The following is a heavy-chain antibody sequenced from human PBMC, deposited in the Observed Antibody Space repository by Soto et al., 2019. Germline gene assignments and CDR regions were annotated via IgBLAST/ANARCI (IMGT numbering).Heavy chain of an antibody. CDR1: GFTYSSYW. Sequence: GGYLRLSCATSGFTYSSYWLHWVRQAPGKGLMWVSRINSDGSSTSYADSVKGRFTISRDNAKNTLYLQMNSLRDEDTAVYYCARIAVAGTRGWYYFDYRGQGTLVTVSS. CDR2: INSDGSST. D-gene: IGHD6-19*01. V-gene: IGHV3-74*01. J-gene: IGHJ4*02. CDR3: ARIAVAGTRGWYYFDY.